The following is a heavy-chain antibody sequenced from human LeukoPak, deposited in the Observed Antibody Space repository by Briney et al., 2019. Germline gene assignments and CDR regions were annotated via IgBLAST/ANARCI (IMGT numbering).Heavy chain of an antibody. J-gene: IGHJ4*02. CDR2: ISGSGGST. CDR1: GFTFSSYA. Sequence: PGGSLRLSCAASGFTFSSYAMSWVRQAPGKGLEWVSAISGSGGSTYYADSVKGRFTISRDNSKNTLYLQMNSLRAEDAAVYCCAKDRGYYDSSGIDYWGQGTLVTVSS. V-gene: IGHV3-23*01. D-gene: IGHD3-22*01. CDR3: AKDRGYYDSSGIDY.